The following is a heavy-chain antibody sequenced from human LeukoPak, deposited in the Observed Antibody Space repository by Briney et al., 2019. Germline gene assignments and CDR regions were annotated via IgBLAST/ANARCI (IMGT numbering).Heavy chain of an antibody. J-gene: IGHJ3*02. CDR3: AKGVSGDYGAFDI. D-gene: IGHD4-17*01. Sequence: GGSLRLSCAASGFTFDDYAMHWVRQAPGKGLEGVSGISWNSGSIGYADSVKGRFTISRDNAKNSLYLQMNSLRAEDMALYYCAKGVSGDYGAFDIWGQGTMVTVSS. CDR1: GFTFDDYA. V-gene: IGHV3-9*03. CDR2: ISWNSGSI.